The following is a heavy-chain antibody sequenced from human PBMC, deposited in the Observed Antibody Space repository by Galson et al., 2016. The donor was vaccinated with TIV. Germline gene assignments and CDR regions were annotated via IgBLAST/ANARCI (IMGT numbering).Heavy chain of an antibody. J-gene: IGHJ3*02. Sequence: SLRLSCAASGFTFSSYWISWVRQAPGKGLEWVANIKHNGYEKYYVDSVRGRFTISRDNAENSLYLLQMNSRRAEDTAVYYCARELRHDAFDIWGQGTMVTVSS. V-gene: IGHV3-7*01. CDR3: ARELRHDAFDI. CDR1: GFTFSSYW. D-gene: IGHD6-25*01. CDR2: IKHNGYEK.